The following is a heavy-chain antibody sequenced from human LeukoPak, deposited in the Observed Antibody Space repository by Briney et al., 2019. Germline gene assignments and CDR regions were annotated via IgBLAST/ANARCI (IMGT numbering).Heavy chain of an antibody. CDR1: GFTFSSYA. V-gene: IGHV3-30-3*01. Sequence: GGSLRLSCAASGFTFSSYAMHWVRQAPGKGLEWVAVISYDGSNKYYADSVKGRFTISRDNSKNTLYLQMNSLRAEDTAVYYCARDPYKYSSGWYGAFDIWGQGTMVTVSS. D-gene: IGHD6-19*01. CDR3: ARDPYKYSSGWYGAFDI. CDR2: ISYDGSNK. J-gene: IGHJ3*02.